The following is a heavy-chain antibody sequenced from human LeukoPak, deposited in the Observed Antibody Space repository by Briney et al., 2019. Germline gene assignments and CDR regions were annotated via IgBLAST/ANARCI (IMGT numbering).Heavy chain of an antibody. CDR2: ISSSSYI. CDR3: ASRDTAMFSGAFDI. V-gene: IGHV3-21*01. CDR1: GFTFSSYA. D-gene: IGHD5-18*01. J-gene: IGHJ3*02. Sequence: PGGSLRLSCAASGFTFSSYAMSWVRQAPGKGLEWVSSISSSSYIYYADSVKGRFTISRDNAKNSLYLQMNSLRAEDTAVYYCASRDTAMFSGAFDIWGQGTMVTVSS.